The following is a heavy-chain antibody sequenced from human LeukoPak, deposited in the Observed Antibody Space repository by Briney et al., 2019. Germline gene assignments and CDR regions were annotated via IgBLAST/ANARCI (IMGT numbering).Heavy chain of an antibody. J-gene: IGHJ4*02. D-gene: IGHD3-22*01. CDR2: INTNTGNP. CDR1: GYTFTSYA. Sequence: GASVKVSCKASGYTFTSYAMNWVRQAPGQGLEWMGWINTNTGNPTYAQGFTGRFVFSLDTSVSTAYLQISSLKAEDTAVYYCARGVGEYYYDSSGYYTKPPDDYWGQGTLVTVSS. V-gene: IGHV7-4-1*02. CDR3: ARGVGEYYYDSSGYYTKPPDDY.